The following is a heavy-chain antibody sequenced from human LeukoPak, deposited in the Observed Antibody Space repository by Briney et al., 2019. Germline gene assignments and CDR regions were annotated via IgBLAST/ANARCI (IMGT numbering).Heavy chain of an antibody. CDR1: GGSFSGYY. CDR2: INHSGST. Sequence: SETLSLTCAVYGGSFSGYYWSWIRQPPGKGLEWIGEINHSGSTNYNPSLKSRVTISVDTSKNQFSLKLSSVTAADTAVYYCARGEMATKSFDYWGQGTLVTVSS. CDR3: ARGEMATKSFDY. V-gene: IGHV4-34*01. D-gene: IGHD5-24*01. J-gene: IGHJ4*02.